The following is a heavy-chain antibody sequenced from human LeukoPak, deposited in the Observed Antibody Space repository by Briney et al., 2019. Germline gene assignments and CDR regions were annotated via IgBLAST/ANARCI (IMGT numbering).Heavy chain of an antibody. V-gene: IGHV3-30*04. J-gene: IGHJ5*02. Sequence: PGGSRRLSCAASGFTFSSYAMHWVRQAPGKGLEWVAVISYDGSNKYYADSVKGRFTISRDNSKNTMYLQMNSLRAEDTAVYYCARDEIGSSSRWGKDLNWFDPWGQGTLVTVSS. CDR2: ISYDGSNK. CDR1: GFTFSSYA. D-gene: IGHD6-13*01. CDR3: ARDEIGSSSRWGKDLNWFDP.